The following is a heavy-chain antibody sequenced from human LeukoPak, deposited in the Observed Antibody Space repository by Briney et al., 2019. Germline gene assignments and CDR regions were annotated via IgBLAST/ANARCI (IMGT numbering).Heavy chain of an antibody. CDR1: GGSISSYY. V-gene: IGHV4-59*01. Sequence: SDTLSLTCTVSGGSISSYYWSWIRRPPGKGLEWIGYIYYSGSTNYNPSLKSRVTISVDTSKNQFSLKLSSVTAADTAVYYCARDIRYGGNSVWGQGTLVTVSS. CDR3: ARDIRYGGNSV. D-gene: IGHD4-23*01. J-gene: IGHJ4*02. CDR2: IYYSGST.